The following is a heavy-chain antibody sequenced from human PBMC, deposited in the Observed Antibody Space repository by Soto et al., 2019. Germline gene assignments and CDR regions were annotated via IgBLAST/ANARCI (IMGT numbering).Heavy chain of an antibody. J-gene: IGHJ3*02. CDR2: VRDDGSKT. V-gene: IGHV3-33*01. Sequence: VQMVAFGGGVVQPGKSLRLSCAASGFTFSDYGMHWVRQAPARGPEWVALVRDDGSKTYYADSVRGRFTISRDNSKNMFYLQMNSLRVEDTAIYYCATSTATDAFDIWGQGTMVTVSS. CDR1: GFTFSDYG. CDR3: ATSTATDAFDI.